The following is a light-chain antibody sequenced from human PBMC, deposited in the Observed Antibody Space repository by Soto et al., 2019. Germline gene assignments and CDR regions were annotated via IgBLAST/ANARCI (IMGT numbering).Light chain of an antibody. CDR2: SNN. CDR1: SSNIGSNT. CDR3: AAWDDSLNGRV. V-gene: IGLV1-44*01. J-gene: IGLJ3*02. Sequence: QSVLTQPPSASGTPGQRVTISCSGSSSNIGSNTVNWYQQLPGTAPKLLIYSNNQRPSGVTDRFSGSKSGPSASLAISGLQSEDEAEYYCAAWDDSLNGRVFGGGTKVTVL.